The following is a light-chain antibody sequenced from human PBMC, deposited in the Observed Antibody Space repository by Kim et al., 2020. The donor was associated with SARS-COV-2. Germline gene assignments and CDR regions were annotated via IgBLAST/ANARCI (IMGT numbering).Light chain of an antibody. V-gene: IGKV3-20*01. CDR3: QQYGNLRT. J-gene: IGKJ1*01. Sequence: LSPGESATLSCRASQSVSGSYLAWYLQKPGQAPRLLIFGAFNRATGIPDRFWGSGSGTDFTLTISRLEPEDFGVYYCQQYGNLRTFGQGTKVDIK. CDR2: GAF. CDR1: QSVSGSY.